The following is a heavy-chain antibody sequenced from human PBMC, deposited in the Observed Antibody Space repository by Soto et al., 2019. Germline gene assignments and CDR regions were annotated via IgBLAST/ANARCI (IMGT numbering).Heavy chain of an antibody. CDR3: ARSSTTYYYQSSPYCLDNELDI. V-gene: IGHV1-69*06. Sequence: SVKVSCKASGDTFSSHALSWVRQAPGQGLEWMGGIIPIFDARTYAQKFQGRVTISADKSTKTGYMELSSLTSEDTAVYYCARSSTTYYYQSSPYCLDNELDIWGQGTMGTVSS. CDR1: GDTFSSHA. CDR2: IIPIFDAR. J-gene: IGHJ4*02. D-gene: IGHD3-22*01.